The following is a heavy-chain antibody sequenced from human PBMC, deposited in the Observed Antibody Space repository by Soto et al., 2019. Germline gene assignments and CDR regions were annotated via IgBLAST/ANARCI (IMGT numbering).Heavy chain of an antibody. CDR2: IRSKANSYAT. D-gene: IGHD6-13*01. Sequence: GGSLRLSCAASGFTFSGSAMHWVRQASGKGLEWVGRIRSKANSYATAYAASVKGRFTISRDDSKNTAYLQMNSLKTEDTAVYYCTRLVAAAGRDFDPWGQGTLVTVSS. J-gene: IGHJ5*02. CDR1: GFTFSGSA. V-gene: IGHV3-73*01. CDR3: TRLVAAAGRDFDP.